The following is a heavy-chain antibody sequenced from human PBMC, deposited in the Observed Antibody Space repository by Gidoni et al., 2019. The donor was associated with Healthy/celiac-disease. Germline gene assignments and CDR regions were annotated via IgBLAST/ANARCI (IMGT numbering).Heavy chain of an antibody. Sequence: EVQLLESGGGLVQPGGSLRLSCAASGFTFSRYAMSWVRQAPGKGLEWVSAISGSGGSTYYADSVKGRFTISRDNSKNTLYLQMNSLRAEDTAVYYCAKGDSLIVVVTYFDYWGQGTLVTVSS. D-gene: IGHD2-21*02. CDR1: GFTFSRYA. CDR3: AKGDSLIVVVTYFDY. V-gene: IGHV3-23*01. CDR2: ISGSGGST. J-gene: IGHJ4*02.